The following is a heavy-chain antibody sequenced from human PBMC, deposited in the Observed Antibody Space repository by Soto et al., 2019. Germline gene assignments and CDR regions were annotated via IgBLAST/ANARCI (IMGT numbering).Heavy chain of an antibody. CDR1: GGTFSSYA. Sequence: QVQLVQSGAEVEKPGCSVKVSCKASGGTFSSYAISWVRQAPGQGLEWMGGIIPIFGTANYAQKFQGRVTITADEYTSTAYMELSSLRSEDTAVYYCATGGYSYGEKPDYWGQGTLVTVSS. D-gene: IGHD5-18*01. CDR3: ATGGYSYGEKPDY. V-gene: IGHV1-69*01. CDR2: IIPIFGTA. J-gene: IGHJ4*02.